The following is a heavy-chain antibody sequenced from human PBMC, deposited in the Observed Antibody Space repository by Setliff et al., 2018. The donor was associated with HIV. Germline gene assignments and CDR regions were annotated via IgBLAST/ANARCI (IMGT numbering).Heavy chain of an antibody. Sequence: ASVKVSCKASGYTFTNFGITWVRQVPGQGLEWMGWVNTNNDKTNYAQKFQGRVTMTTDRSKKTAYLDLGSLRPDDTAVYYCARDLYTSGWPNWFDPWGPGTLVTVSS. D-gene: IGHD6-19*01. CDR2: VNTNNDKT. V-gene: IGHV1-18*01. J-gene: IGHJ5*02. CDR3: ARDLYTSGWPNWFDP. CDR1: GYTFTNFG.